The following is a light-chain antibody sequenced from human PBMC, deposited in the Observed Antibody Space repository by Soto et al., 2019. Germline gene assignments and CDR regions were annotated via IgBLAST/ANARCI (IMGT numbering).Light chain of an antibody. CDR2: DAS. Sequence: EILLTQSPATLALSPGERATLSCRASQSVSSYLAWYQQKPGQAPRLLIYDASNRATGIPARFSGSGSGTDFTLTISRLEPEDFAVYYCQQYGSSRLTFGGGTKVDIK. CDR1: QSVSSY. V-gene: IGKV3-20*01. CDR3: QQYGSSRLT. J-gene: IGKJ4*01.